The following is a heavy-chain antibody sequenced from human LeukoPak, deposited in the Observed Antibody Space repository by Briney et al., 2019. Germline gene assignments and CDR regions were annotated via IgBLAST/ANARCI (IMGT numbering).Heavy chain of an antibody. CDR2: ISAYNGNT. CDR3: AREQARANWFDP. V-gene: IGHV1-18*01. J-gene: IGHJ5*02. CDR1: GYTFTSYG. Sequence: ASVKVSCKASGYTFTSYGISWVRQAPGQGLEWMGWISAYNGNTNYAQKLQGRVTMTTDTSTSTAYMELRSLRSEDTAVYYCAREQARANWFDPWGQGTLVTVSS.